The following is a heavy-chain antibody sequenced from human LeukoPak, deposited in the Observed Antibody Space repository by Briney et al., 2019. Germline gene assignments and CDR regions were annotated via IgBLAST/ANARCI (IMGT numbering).Heavy chain of an antibody. Sequence: PGGSLRLSCAASGFTFSSYAMHWVRQAPGKGLEYVSAISSNGGSTYYANSVKGRFTISRDNSKNTLYLQMGSLRAEDMAVYYCARATTTSGIFRAFDIWGQGTMVTVSS. V-gene: IGHV3-64*01. CDR1: GFTFSSYA. CDR3: ARATTTSGIFRAFDI. J-gene: IGHJ3*02. CDR2: ISSNGGST. D-gene: IGHD4-11*01.